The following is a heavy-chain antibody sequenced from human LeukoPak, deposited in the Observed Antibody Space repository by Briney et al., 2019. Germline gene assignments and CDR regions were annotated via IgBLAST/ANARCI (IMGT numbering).Heavy chain of an antibody. CDR1: GGTFSSYA. J-gene: IGHJ4*02. V-gene: IGHV1-69*13. CDR3: AREDTSAAAGTYGY. D-gene: IGHD6-13*01. CDR2: IIPIFGTA. Sequence: SVKVSCKASGGTFSSYAISWVRQAPGQGLEWMGGIIPIFGTANYAQKFQGRVTITADEPTSTAYMELSSLRSEDTAVYYCAREDTSAAAGTYGYWGQGTLVTVSS.